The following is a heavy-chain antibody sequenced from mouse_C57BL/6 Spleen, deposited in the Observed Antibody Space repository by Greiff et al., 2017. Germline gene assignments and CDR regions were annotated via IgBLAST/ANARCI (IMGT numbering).Heavy chain of an antibody. V-gene: IGHV1-85*01. CDR1: GYTFTSYD. J-gene: IGHJ4*01. CDR2: IYPRDGST. D-gene: IGHD2-4*01. Sequence: QVQLKESGPELVKPGASVKLSCKASGYTFTSYDINWVKQRPGQGLEWIGWIYPRDGSTKYNEKFKGKATLTVDTSSSTAYMELHSLTSEDSAVYFCARERGGYDYQGYAMDYWGQGTSVTVSS. CDR3: ARERGGYDYQGYAMDY.